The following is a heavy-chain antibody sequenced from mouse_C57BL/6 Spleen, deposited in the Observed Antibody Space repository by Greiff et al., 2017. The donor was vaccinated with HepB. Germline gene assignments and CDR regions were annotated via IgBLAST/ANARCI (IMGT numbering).Heavy chain of an antibody. CDR2: INYDGSST. CDR1: GFTFSDYY. CDR3: AGEVEAMDY. V-gene: IGHV5-16*01. Sequence: EVNVVESEGGLVQPGSSMKLSCTASGFTFSDYYMAWVRQVPEKGLEWVANINYDGSSTYYLDSLKSRFIISRDNAKNILYLQMSRLKSEDTATYYCAGEVEAMDYWGQGTSVTVSS. J-gene: IGHJ4*01.